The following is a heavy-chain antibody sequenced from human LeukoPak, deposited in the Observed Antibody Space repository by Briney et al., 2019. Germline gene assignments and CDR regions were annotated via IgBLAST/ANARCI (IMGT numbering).Heavy chain of an antibody. CDR1: GFTFSSYA. CDR3: AKDQTFGVVYY. D-gene: IGHD3-3*01. CDR2: ISGSGGST. Sequence: GGSLRLSCAASGFTFSSYAMSWVRQAPGKGLEWVSAISGSGGSTYYADSVKGRFTISRDNSKNTLYLQMNSLRAGDTAVYYCAKDQTFGVVYYWGQGTLVTVSS. J-gene: IGHJ4*02. V-gene: IGHV3-23*01.